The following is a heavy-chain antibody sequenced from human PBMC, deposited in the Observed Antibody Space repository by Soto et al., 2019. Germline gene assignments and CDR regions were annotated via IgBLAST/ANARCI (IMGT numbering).Heavy chain of an antibody. V-gene: IGHV3-21*01. Sequence: EVQLVESGGGLVKPGGSLRLSCAASGFTFSSYSMNWVRQAPGKGLEWVSSISSSISYIYYADSVKGRFTISRDNAKNSLYLQMNSLRAEDTAVYYCARESRRLGESTIKDYFDYWGQGTLVTVSS. CDR1: GFTFSSYS. CDR3: ARESRRLGESTIKDYFDY. J-gene: IGHJ4*02. CDR2: ISSSISYI. D-gene: IGHD3-16*01.